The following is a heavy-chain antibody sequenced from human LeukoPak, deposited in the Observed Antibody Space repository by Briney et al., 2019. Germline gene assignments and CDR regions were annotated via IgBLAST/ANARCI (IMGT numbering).Heavy chain of an antibody. J-gene: IGHJ4*02. Sequence: GGSPRLSCAASGFTFDDYAMHWVRQAPGKGLEWVSGISWNSGSIGYADSVKGRFTISRDNAKNSLYLQMNSLRAEDMALYYCAKEHTYYYDSSGYSYFDYWGQGTLVTVSS. D-gene: IGHD3-22*01. V-gene: IGHV3-9*03. CDR3: AKEHTYYYDSSGYSYFDY. CDR2: ISWNSGSI. CDR1: GFTFDDYA.